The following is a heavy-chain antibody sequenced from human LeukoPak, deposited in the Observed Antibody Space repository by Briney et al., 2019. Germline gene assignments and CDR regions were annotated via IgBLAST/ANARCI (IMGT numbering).Heavy chain of an antibody. CDR2: IYYSGST. J-gene: IGHJ4*02. D-gene: IGHD5-18*01. CDR3: ARTGDTAMVTGNYFDY. CDR1: GGSISSGDYY. V-gene: IGHV4-30-4*01. Sequence: SQTLSLTCTVSGGSISSGDYYWSWIRQPPGKGLAWIGYIYYSGSTYYNPSLKSRVTISVDTSKNQFSLKLSSVTAADTAVYYCARTGDTAMVTGNYFDYWGQGTLVTVSS.